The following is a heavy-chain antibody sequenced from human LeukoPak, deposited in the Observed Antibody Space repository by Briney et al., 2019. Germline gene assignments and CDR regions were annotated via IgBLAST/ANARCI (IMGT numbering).Heavy chain of an antibody. CDR3: ARDQFYFGGGTCSLGYSVDV. V-gene: IGHV3-30*01. Sequence: PGESLRLSCAASGFTFNNYAMHWVRQAPGRGLEWVAIKSHDGNKEYYPDSVKGRFTISRDNSINALYLQMNSLRPEDSAIYYCARDQFYFGGGTCSLGYSVDVWGKGTPVTVSS. CDR2: KSHDGNKE. D-gene: IGHD2-15*01. J-gene: IGHJ6*03. CDR1: GFTFNNYA.